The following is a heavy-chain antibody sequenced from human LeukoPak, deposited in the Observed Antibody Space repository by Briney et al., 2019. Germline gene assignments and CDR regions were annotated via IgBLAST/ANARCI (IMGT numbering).Heavy chain of an antibody. Sequence: GSLRLSCAASGFTFSSYSMKWVRQAPGKGVEWVSSISSSSSYIYYADSVKGRFTISRDNAKNSLYLQMNSLRAEDTAVYYCAREGCSGGSCYSDYWGQGTLVTVSS. D-gene: IGHD2-15*01. CDR2: ISSSSSYI. CDR3: AREGCSGGSCYSDY. V-gene: IGHV3-21*01. CDR1: GFTFSSYS. J-gene: IGHJ4*02.